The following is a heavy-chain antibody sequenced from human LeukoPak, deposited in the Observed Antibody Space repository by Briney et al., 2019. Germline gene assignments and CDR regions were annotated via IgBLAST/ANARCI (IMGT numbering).Heavy chain of an antibody. D-gene: IGHD2-2*01. CDR2: TYPSGST. CDR1: RRPLSSYY. V-gene: IGHV4-4*07. CDR3: ARDLTVVVPAAIDNDAFDI. Sequence: SETLSLTCTVSRRPLSSYYWSWIRQPAGKGLEWIGRTYPSGSTNYNPSLKSRVTMSVDTSKNQFSLKLSSVTAADTAVYYCARDLTVVVPAAIDNDAFDIWGQGTMVSVSS. J-gene: IGHJ3*02.